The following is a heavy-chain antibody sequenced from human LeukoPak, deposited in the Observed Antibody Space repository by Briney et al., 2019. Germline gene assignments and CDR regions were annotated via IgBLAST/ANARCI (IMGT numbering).Heavy chain of an antibody. V-gene: IGHV1-69*13. CDR3: ARDKGVGYCSSTSCEKDAFDI. Sequence: SVNVSCKASGGTFSSYAISWVRQAPGQGLEWMGGIIPIFGTANYAQKFQGRVTITADESTSTAYMELSSLRSEGTAVYYCARDKGVGYCSSTSCEKDAFDIWGQGTMVTVSS. CDR2: IIPIFGTA. CDR1: GGTFSSYA. D-gene: IGHD2-2*01. J-gene: IGHJ3*02.